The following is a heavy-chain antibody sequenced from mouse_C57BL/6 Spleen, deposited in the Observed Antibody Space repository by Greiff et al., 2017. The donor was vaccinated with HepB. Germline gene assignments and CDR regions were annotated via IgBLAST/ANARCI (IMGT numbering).Heavy chain of an antibody. Sequence: QVQLQQSGPELVKPGASVKISCKASGYAFSSSWMNWVKQRPGKGLEWIGRIYPGDGDTNYNGKFKGKATLTADKSSSTAYMQLSSLTSEDSAVYFCARFTTVVATEYFDVWGTGTTVTVSS. V-gene: IGHV1-82*01. CDR1: GYAFSSSW. CDR3: ARFTTVVATEYFDV. J-gene: IGHJ1*03. CDR2: IYPGDGDT. D-gene: IGHD1-1*01.